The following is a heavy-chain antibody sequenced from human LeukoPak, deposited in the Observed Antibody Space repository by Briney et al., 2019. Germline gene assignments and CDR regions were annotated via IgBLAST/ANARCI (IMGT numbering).Heavy chain of an antibody. J-gene: IGHJ4*02. Sequence: GASVKVSCKASGYTFTSYYMHWVRQAPGQGLEWMGIINPSGGSTSYAQKFQGRVTMTRDTSTSTVYMELSSLRSEDTAVYYCARDGSPYYDFWSGYIWGQGTPVTVSS. D-gene: IGHD3-3*01. CDR2: INPSGGST. CDR3: ARDGSPYYDFWSGYI. CDR1: GYTFTSYY. V-gene: IGHV1-46*01.